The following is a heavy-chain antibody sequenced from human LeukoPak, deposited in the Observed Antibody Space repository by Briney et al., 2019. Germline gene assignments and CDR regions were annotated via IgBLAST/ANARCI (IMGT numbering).Heavy chain of an antibody. Sequence: PGGSLRLSCAASGFTFSSYAMHWVRQAPGKGLEWVAHISYDGNNKYYGDSVKGRFTISRDNSKNTLYLQMNSLRAEDTAVYYCAKVRVPAAIFRASYYYYYGMDVWGQGTTVTVSS. CDR3: AKVRVPAAIFRASYYYYYGMDV. CDR1: GFTFSSYA. J-gene: IGHJ6*02. D-gene: IGHD2-2*02. CDR2: ISYDGNNK. V-gene: IGHV3-30*04.